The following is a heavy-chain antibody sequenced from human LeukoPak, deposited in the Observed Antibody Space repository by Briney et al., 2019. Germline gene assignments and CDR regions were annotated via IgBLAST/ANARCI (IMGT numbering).Heavy chain of an antibody. D-gene: IGHD2-15*01. CDR3: ARRHFSGGSCFDY. Sequence: GESLKISCKGSGYSFTNYWIAWVRQMPGKGLEWMGIIYPGDSDTRYSPSFQGQVTISADKSISTAYLQWSSLKASDTAMYYCARRHFSGGSCFDYWGQGTLVTVSS. J-gene: IGHJ4*02. CDR2: IYPGDSDT. CDR1: GYSFTNYW. V-gene: IGHV5-51*01.